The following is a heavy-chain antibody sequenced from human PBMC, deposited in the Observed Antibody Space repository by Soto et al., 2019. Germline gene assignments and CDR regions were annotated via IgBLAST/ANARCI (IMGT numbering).Heavy chain of an antibody. CDR3: ARGGNIVVVPAAYYMDV. CDR1: GGSISSGGYY. J-gene: IGHJ6*03. CDR2: IYYSGST. D-gene: IGHD2-2*01. Sequence: PSETLSLTCTVSGGSISSGGYYWSWIRQHPGKGQEWIGYIYYSGSTYYNPSLKSRVTISVDTSKNQFSLKLSSVTAADTAVYYCARGGNIVVVPAAYYMDVWGKGTTVTVSS. V-gene: IGHV4-31*03.